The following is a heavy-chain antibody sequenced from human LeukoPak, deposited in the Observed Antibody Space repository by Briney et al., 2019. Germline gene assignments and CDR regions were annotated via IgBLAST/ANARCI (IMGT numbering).Heavy chain of an antibody. Sequence: ASETLSLTCTVSGGSITSSSHHWGWLRQPPGKGLEWIGSIYYSGTTYYKPSLRSRVTISVDTSKNQFYLRLTSVTAADSAMYYCARESSSSPDYWGQGTLVTVSS. V-gene: IGHV4-39*07. D-gene: IGHD6-6*01. CDR2: IYYSGTT. CDR3: ARESSSSPDY. J-gene: IGHJ4*02. CDR1: GGSITSSSHH.